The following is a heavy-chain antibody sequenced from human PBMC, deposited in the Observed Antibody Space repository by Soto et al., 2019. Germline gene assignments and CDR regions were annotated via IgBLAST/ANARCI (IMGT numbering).Heavy chain of an antibody. Sequence: SETLSLTCAVYGGSFNGYYWTWIRQPPGKGPEWIGDINHSGSTNYNPSLKSRVTISVDTSKHQFSLKLRSVTAADMAVFYCARAPANYYFDFWGQGTVVTVSS. V-gene: IGHV4-34*01. D-gene: IGHD1-1*01. CDR2: INHSGST. J-gene: IGHJ4*02. CDR1: GGSFNGYY. CDR3: ARAPANYYFDF.